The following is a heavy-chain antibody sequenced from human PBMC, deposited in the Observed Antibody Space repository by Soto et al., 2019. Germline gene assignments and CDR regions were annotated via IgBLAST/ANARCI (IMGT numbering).Heavy chain of an antibody. J-gene: IGHJ4*02. CDR3: AKRPFTSSGSFDY. CDR2: FSGSGGST. Sequence: EVQLLESGGGLVQPGGSLRLSCAASGFTFSSFAMSWVRQAPGKGLEWVSTFSGSGGSTYYADSVKGRFTISRDDSKNKLYLQMNSLRAEDTAVYYCAKRPFTSSGSFDYWGQGTLVTVSS. D-gene: IGHD6-19*01. V-gene: IGHV3-23*01. CDR1: GFTFSSFA.